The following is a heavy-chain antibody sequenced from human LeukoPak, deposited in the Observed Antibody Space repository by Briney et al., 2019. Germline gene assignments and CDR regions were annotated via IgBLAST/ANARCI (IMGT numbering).Heavy chain of an antibody. CDR3: ARVEDAVVYFDY. Sequence: ASVKVSCKASGYTFTSYGISWVRQAPGQGLECMGWISAYNGDTNYAQKLQGRVTMTTDTSTSTAYMELRSLRSDDTAVYYCARVEDAVVYFDYWGQGTLVTVSS. CDR1: GYTFTSYG. J-gene: IGHJ4*02. D-gene: IGHD2-15*01. V-gene: IGHV1-18*01. CDR2: ISAYNGDT.